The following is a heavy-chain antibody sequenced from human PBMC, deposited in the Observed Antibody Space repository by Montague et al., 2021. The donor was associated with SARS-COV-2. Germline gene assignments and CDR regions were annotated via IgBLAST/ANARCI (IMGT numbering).Heavy chain of an antibody. V-gene: IGHV4-59*01. J-gene: IGHJ3*02. CDR3: ARETMTADAFDI. D-gene: IGHD1-14*01. Sequence: NNNPSLKSRVTISRDTSKNQFSLKVRSVTAAATAIYYCARETMTADAFDIWGQGTMVTVSS.